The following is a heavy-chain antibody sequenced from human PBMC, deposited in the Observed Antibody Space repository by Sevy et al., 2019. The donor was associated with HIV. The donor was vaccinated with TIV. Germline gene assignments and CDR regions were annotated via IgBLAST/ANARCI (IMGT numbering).Heavy chain of an antibody. V-gene: IGHV3-23*01. CDR1: GFTFSKYS. J-gene: IGHJ4*01. D-gene: IGHD2-8*01. CDR3: AREGCTNPHDY. Sequence: GGSLRLSCAASGFTFSKYSMSWVRQPPGKGLEWVSTLSFGWGEINYADSVKGRFTISRDNSKSSVYLQMTNLRPEDTAVYYCAREGCTNPHDYWGHGTLVTVSS. CDR2: LSFGWGEI.